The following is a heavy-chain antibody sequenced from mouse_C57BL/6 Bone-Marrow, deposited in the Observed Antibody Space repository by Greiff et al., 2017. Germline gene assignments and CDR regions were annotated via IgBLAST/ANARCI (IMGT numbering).Heavy chain of an antibody. Sequence: QVQLQQSGAELARPGASVKLSCKASGYTFTSYGISWVKQRTGQGLEWIGEIYPRSGNTYYNEKFKGKATLTADKSSSTAYMELRSLTSDDSAVDFCANSASSPYFDYWGQGTPLRVSS. J-gene: IGHJ2*01. CDR1: GYTFTSYG. D-gene: IGHD1-1*01. V-gene: IGHV1-81*01. CDR3: ANSASSPYFDY. CDR2: IYPRSGNT.